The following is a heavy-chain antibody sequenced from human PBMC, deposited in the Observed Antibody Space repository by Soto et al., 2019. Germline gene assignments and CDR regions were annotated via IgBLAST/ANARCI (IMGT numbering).Heavy chain of an antibody. CDR3: AKWSVGRVRTSGWCNWFDP. V-gene: IGHV3-23*01. CDR1: GFTFSSSA. J-gene: IGHJ5*02. Sequence: EVHLLDSGGGLAQPGGSRRLSCAASGFTFSSSAMNWVRQAPGEGLEWVSSIRVGGGDTFYADSVRGRFTVSRDISRNTLYLQMNSMRAEDTAIYYCAKWSVGRVRTSGWCNWFDPWGQGTLVTVSS. D-gene: IGHD6-19*01. CDR2: IRVGGGDT.